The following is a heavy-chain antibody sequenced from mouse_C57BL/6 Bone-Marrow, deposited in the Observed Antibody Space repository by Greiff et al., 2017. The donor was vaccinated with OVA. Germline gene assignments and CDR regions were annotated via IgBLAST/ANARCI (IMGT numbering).Heavy chain of an antibody. D-gene: IGHD2-1*01. V-gene: IGHV14-4*01. Sequence: VQLQQSGAELVRPGASVKLSCTASGFNIKDDYMHWVKQRPEQGLEWIGWIDPENGDTEYASKFQGKATITADPSSNTAYLQLSSLTSEDTAVYYCTTPYGNYLAWFADWGQGTLVTVSA. CDR2: IDPENGDT. CDR1: GFNIKDDY. CDR3: TTPYGNYLAWFAD. J-gene: IGHJ3*01.